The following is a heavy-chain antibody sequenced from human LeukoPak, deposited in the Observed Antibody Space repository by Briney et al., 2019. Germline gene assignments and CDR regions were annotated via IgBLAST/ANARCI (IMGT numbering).Heavy chain of an antibody. CDR3: VGGAGWLPDY. J-gene: IGHJ4*02. CDR1: GGSISGYY. V-gene: IGHV4-59*01. CDR2: IYYSGST. Sequence: ASETLSLTCIVPGGSISGYYWNWVRQPPGKGLEWIGYIYYSGSTNYNPSLKSRVTISLDTSTNQFSLKLSSVTAADTALYFCVGGAGWLPDYWGQGTLVTVSA. D-gene: IGHD6-19*01.